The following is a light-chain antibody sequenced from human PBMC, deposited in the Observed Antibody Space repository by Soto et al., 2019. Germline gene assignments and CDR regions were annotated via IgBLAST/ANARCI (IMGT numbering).Light chain of an antibody. CDR3: QQLNSYPLPT. V-gene: IGKV1-9*01. CDR1: QGISSY. J-gene: IGKJ2*01. Sequence: DIQLTQSPSFLSASVGDRVTITCRASQGISSYLAWYQQKPGKAPKLLIYAASTLQSGVPSRFXGSGSGTEFTLTVSSLQPEDFATYYCQQLNSYPLPTFGQGTKLEIK. CDR2: AAS.